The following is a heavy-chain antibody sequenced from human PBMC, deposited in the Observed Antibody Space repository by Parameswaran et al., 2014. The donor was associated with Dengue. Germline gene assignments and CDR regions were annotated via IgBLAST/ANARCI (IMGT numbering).Heavy chain of an antibody. J-gene: IGHJ6*02. CDR2: ISAYNGNT. Sequence: SWVRQAPGQGLEWMGWISAYNGNTNYAQKLQGRVTMTTDTSTSTAYMELRSLRSDDTAVYYCAREGIAVAGMVGYYYGMDVWGQGTTVTVSS. V-gene: IGHV1-18*01. D-gene: IGHD6-19*01. CDR3: AREGIAVAGMVGYYYGMDV.